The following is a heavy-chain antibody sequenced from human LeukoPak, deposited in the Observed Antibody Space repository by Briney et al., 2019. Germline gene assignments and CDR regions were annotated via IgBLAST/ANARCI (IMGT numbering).Heavy chain of an antibody. J-gene: IGHJ4*02. V-gene: IGHV3-30-3*01. CDR3: ARDRALDY. Sequence: GGSLKLSCAASGFTFSGSAMHWVRQAPGKGLEWVAVISYDGSNKYYADSVKGRFTISRDNSKNTLYLQMNSLRAEDTAVYYCARDRALDYWGQGTLVTVSS. CDR2: ISYDGSNK. CDR1: GFTFSGSA. D-gene: IGHD3-10*01.